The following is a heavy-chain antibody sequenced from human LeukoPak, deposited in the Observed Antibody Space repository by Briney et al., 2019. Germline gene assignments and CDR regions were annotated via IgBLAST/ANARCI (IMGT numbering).Heavy chain of an antibody. CDR1: GSTFSSYA. D-gene: IGHD6-19*01. J-gene: IGHJ4*02. V-gene: IGHV3-23*01. CDR3: AKRHSSGWWSIDY. Sequence: GGSLRLSCAASGSTFSSYAMSWVRQAPGKGLEWVSTISGSGGNTYYADSVKGRFTISRDKSKNTLYLQMNSLRAEDTAVYYCAKRHSSGWWSIDYWGQGTLVTVSS. CDR2: ISGSGGNT.